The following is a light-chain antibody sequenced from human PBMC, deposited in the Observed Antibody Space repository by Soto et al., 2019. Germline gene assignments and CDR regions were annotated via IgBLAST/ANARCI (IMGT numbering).Light chain of an antibody. CDR1: ESISSW. J-gene: IGKJ4*02. CDR3: QQYGSSLLK. Sequence: QMNKYPSALRAAVGDSRSRSCRASESISSWLAWYQQKPGKAPKLLSHDASSLEGGVPSSFSGSGSGTDFTLTISRLEPEDVALYYCQQYGSSLLKFGRGTKVDIK. CDR2: DAS. V-gene: IGKV1-5*01.